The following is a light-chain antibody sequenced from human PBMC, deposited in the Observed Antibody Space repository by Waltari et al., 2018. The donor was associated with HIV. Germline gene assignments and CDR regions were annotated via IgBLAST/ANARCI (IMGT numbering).Light chain of an antibody. Sequence: QSVLTQPPSASGAPGQRVTIPCSGRSSNIGSNTVNWYQQLPGTAPKRLIYENKQRPSGVPYRFSGSKSGTSASLGISGLQSEDEADYYCAAWDDSLNGYVFGTGTKVTVL. J-gene: IGLJ1*01. CDR3: AAWDDSLNGYV. CDR2: ENK. V-gene: IGLV1-44*01. CDR1: SSNIGSNT.